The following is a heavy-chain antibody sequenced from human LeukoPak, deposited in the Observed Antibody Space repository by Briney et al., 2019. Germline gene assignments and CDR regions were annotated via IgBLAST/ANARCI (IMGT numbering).Heavy chain of an antibody. D-gene: IGHD3-10*01. J-gene: IGHJ4*02. CDR3: ARAVMIRGVTYYFDY. Sequence: GGSLRLSCAASGFTFSSYGMHWVRQAPGKGLEWVSYISSSGSTIYYADSVKGRFTISRDNAKNSLYLQMNSLRAEDTAVYYCARAVMIRGVTYYFDYWGQGTLVTVS. CDR1: GFTFSSYG. CDR2: ISSSGSTI. V-gene: IGHV3-48*04.